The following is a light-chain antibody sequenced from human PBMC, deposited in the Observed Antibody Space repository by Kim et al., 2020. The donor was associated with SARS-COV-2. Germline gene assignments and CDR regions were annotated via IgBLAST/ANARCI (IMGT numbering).Light chain of an antibody. Sequence: ASPGQTASITCSGAKLGDKYASWYQQKPGQSPVVVIFRDNRRPSGLPERFSGSNSGNTATLTISGTQAMDEADYYCQAWDSSIYVFGTGTKVTVL. J-gene: IGLJ1*01. CDR3: QAWDSSIYV. CDR2: RDN. V-gene: IGLV3-1*01. CDR1: KLGDKY.